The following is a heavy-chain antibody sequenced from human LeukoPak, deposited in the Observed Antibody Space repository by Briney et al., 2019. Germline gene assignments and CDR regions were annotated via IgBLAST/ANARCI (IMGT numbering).Heavy chain of an antibody. D-gene: IGHD2-15*01. J-gene: IGHJ4*01. V-gene: IGHV1-2*02. Sequence: GASVKVSCKASGYTFNNYGISWVRQAPGQGLEWMGWISPNSGGINYAQKFQDRVTMTRDTSISTVYMELSSLKSDDTAVYYCARRIVVGKAFDYWGHGTLVTVSS. CDR3: ARRIVVGKAFDY. CDR1: GYTFNNYG. CDR2: ISPNSGGI.